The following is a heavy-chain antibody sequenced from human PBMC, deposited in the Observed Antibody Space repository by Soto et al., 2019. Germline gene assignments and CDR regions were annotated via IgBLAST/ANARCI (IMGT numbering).Heavy chain of an antibody. CDR1: GGSISSSSYY. CDR3: ASRKYDFWSGYRSPPPYYYYGMDV. CDR2: IYYRGST. Sequence: SETLSLTCTVSGGSISSSSYYWGWIRQPPGKGLEWIGSIYYRGSTYYNPSLKSRVTISVDTSKNQFSLKLSSVTAADTAVYYCASRKYDFWSGYRSPPPYYYYGMDVWGQGTTVTVSS. V-gene: IGHV4-39*01. J-gene: IGHJ6*02. D-gene: IGHD3-3*01.